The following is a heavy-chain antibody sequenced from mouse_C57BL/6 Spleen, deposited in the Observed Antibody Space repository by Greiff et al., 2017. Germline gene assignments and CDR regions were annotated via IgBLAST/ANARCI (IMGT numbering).Heavy chain of an antibody. CDR3: TNSNSFAY. V-gene: IGHV14-4*01. CDR2: IDPENGDT. D-gene: IGHD2-5*01. CDR1: GFNIKDDY. Sequence: VQLKESGAELVRPGASVKLSCTASGFNIKDDYMHWVKQRPEQGLEWIGWIDPENGDTEYASKFQGKATITADTSSNTAYLQLSSLPSEDTAVYYCTNSNSFAYWGQGTLVTVSA. J-gene: IGHJ3*01.